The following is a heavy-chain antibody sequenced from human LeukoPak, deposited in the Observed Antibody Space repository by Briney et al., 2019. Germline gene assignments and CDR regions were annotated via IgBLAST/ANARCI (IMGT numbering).Heavy chain of an antibody. CDR1: GFTFTSYA. CDR2: IGGSGGTT. Sequence: GGSLRLSCAASGFTFTSYAMSWVRQSPGKGLEWVSGIGGSGGTTYYADSVKGRFTISRDNSKNTLYLQMNSLRAEDTAVYYCAKELRILGWFIQDYWGQGTLVTVSS. J-gene: IGHJ4*02. V-gene: IGHV3-23*01. D-gene: IGHD6-19*01. CDR3: AKELRILGWFIQDY.